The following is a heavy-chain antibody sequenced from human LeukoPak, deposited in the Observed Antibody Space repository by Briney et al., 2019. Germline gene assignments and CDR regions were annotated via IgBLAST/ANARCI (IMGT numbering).Heavy chain of an antibody. D-gene: IGHD2-15*01. CDR2: ISAYNGNT. CDR1: GYTFTSYG. V-gene: IGHV1-18*01. Sequence: ASVKVSCKASGYTFTSYGISWVRQAPGQGLEWMGWISAYNGNTNYAQKLQGRVTMTTDTSTSTAYMELSSLRSEDTAVYYCARALTRGGSLPDWGQGTLVTVSS. J-gene: IGHJ4*02. CDR3: ARALTRGGSLPD.